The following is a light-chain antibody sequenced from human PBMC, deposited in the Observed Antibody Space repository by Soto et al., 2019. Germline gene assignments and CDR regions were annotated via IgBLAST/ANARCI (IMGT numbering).Light chain of an antibody. V-gene: IGKV1-9*01. CDR2: AAS. J-gene: IGKJ4*01. CDR3: QQLDSYLALT. CDR1: QGITSS. Sequence: DIQLPQSPSFLSASVGDRVSITCRASQGITSSLAWYQQKPGKAPKLLIYAASTLQSGVPSRFSGTGSGTEFTLTISSLQPEDFATYYCQQLDSYLALTFGGGTKVEVK.